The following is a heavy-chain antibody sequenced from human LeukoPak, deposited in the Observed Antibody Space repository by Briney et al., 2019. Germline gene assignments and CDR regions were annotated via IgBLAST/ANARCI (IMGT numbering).Heavy chain of an antibody. J-gene: IGHJ6*02. CDR1: GFTFDDYA. CDR2: ISWNSGSI. D-gene: IGHD6-13*01. CDR3: AKAESPNIAAAGDYYYYGMGV. V-gene: IGHV3-9*01. Sequence: GGSLRLSCAASGFTFDDYAMHWVRQAPGKGLEWVSGISWNSGSIGYADSVKGRFTISRDNAKNSLYLQMNSLRAEDTALYYCAKAESPNIAAAGDYYYYGMGVWGQGTTVTVSS.